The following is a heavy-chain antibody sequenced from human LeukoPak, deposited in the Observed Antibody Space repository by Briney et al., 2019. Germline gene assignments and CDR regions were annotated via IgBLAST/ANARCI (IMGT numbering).Heavy chain of an antibody. Sequence: PGRSLRLSCAASGFTFSTYDMHWVRQAPGRGLERVAVIWYDGSNKYYADSVKGRFTISRDNSKNTLYLQMNSLRAEDTAVYYRASQYISSIERVYYYYGMDVWGQGTTVTVSS. V-gene: IGHV3-33*01. D-gene: IGHD6-6*01. CDR2: IWYDGSNK. J-gene: IGHJ6*02. CDR3: ASQYISSIERVYYYYGMDV. CDR1: GFTFSTYD.